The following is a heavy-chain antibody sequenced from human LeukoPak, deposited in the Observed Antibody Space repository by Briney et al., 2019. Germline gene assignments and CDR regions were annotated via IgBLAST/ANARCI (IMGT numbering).Heavy chain of an antibody. CDR3: ARNGRVRRVVKDLFEY. CDR1: GYTFTDYD. V-gene: IGHV1-18*01. Sequence: ASVKVSCKASGYTFTDYDITWVRQAPGQGLEWMGRVSPYNGNTYYSQRFQDRVIITKDTSTGTAYMDLRDLRTDDTAMYYCARNGRVRRVVKDLFEYWGQGTLVAVSS. J-gene: IGHJ4*02. D-gene: IGHD3-10*01. CDR2: VSPYNGNT.